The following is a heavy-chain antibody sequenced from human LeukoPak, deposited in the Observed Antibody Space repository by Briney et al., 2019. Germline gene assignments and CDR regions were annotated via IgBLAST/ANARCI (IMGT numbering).Heavy chain of an antibody. J-gene: IGHJ4*02. D-gene: IGHD2-2*01. CDR2: INSDGSTT. CDR3: ARPRGCGSARCNNFDS. CDR1: GFTFSFYG. Sequence: GGTLRLSCAASGFTFSFYGMSWVRQAPGKGLVWVSRINSDGSTTSYADSVKGRFIISRDNARNSLYLQMNNLRAEDTAVYYCARPRGCGSARCNNFDSWGQGTLVTVSS. V-gene: IGHV3-74*01.